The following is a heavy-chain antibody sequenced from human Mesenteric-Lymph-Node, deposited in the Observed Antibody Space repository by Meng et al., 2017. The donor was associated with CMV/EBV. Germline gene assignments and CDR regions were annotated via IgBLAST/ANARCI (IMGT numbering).Heavy chain of an antibody. CDR3: ARNRASGLDY. D-gene: IGHD3-10*01. Sequence: VSCKASGYTFTSYYVHWVRQAPGQGLEWMGMINTSGGSTSYAQKFQGRVTMSRDTSASTVYMELSSLRAEDTAVYHCARNRASGLDYWGQGTLVTVSS. CDR1: GYTFTSYY. CDR2: INTSGGST. J-gene: IGHJ4*02. V-gene: IGHV1-46*01.